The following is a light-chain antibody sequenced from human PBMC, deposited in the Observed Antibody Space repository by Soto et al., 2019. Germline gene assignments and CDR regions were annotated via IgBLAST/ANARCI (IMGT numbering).Light chain of an antibody. CDR3: GTWDSSLSAVV. CDR2: DNN. J-gene: IGLJ2*01. CDR1: SSNIGNNY. V-gene: IGLV1-51*01. Sequence: QSVLTQPPSVSAAPGQKVTISCSGSSSNIGNNYVSWYQQLPATAPKLLIYDNNKRPSGIPDRFSGSKSGTSATLGITGRQTGDEADYYCGTWDSSLSAVVFGGGTKLTVL.